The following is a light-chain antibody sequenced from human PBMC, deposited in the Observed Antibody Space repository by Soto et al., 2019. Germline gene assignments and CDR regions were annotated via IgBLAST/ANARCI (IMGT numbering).Light chain of an antibody. J-gene: IGLJ2*01. CDR1: NIGSKS. CDR3: QVWDSSSDHRV. CDR2: YDS. V-gene: IGLV3-21*04. Sequence: SYELTQPPSVSVAPGKTARITCGGNNIGSKSVHWYQQKPGQAPVLVIYYDSYRPSGIPERFSGSNSGNTATLAISRVEAGDEADYYCQVWDSSSDHRVFGGVTKLTVL.